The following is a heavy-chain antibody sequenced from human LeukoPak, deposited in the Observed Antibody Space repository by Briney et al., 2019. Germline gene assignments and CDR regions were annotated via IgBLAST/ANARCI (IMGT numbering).Heavy chain of an antibody. Sequence: LKISWKVSGSRFSSYWIGWGRPMPGKGVGGMGIIFPGDSDTGYSPSFQGQVTISADKSINTAYLQWSNLKASDTAMYFCARLVAIPDAFDIWGQGTMVTVSS. CDR2: IFPGDSDT. V-gene: IGHV5-51*01. D-gene: IGHD2-2*02. J-gene: IGHJ3*02. CDR1: GSRFSSYW. CDR3: ARLVAIPDAFDI.